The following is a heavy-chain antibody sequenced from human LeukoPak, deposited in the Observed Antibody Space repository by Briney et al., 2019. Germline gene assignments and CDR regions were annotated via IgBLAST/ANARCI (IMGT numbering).Heavy chain of an antibody. CDR3: ARVHSSGWSRFDP. J-gene: IGHJ5*02. Sequence: PSETLSLTCTVSGGSISSNSYYWGWIRQPPGKGLEWIGSIYYSGSTYYNPSLKSRVTISVDTSKNQFSLKLSSVTAADTAVYYCARVHSSGWSRFDPWGQGTLVTVSS. V-gene: IGHV4-39*07. CDR2: IYYSGST. D-gene: IGHD6-19*01. CDR1: GGSISSNSYY.